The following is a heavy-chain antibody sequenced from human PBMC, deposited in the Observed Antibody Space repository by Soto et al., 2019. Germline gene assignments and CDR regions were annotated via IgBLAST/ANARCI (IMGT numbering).Heavy chain of an antibody. V-gene: IGHV3-11*04. CDR1: GFSFSDYY. D-gene: IGHD5-18*01. Sequence: GGSLRLSCAASGFSFSDYYMSWIRQAPGKGLEWVSYISSRSSTIYYADSVKGRFTISRDNAKNSLYLQMNSLRAEDTAVYYCARDQPGYSYGYGLGYWGQGTLVTVSS. J-gene: IGHJ4*02. CDR2: ISSRSSTI. CDR3: ARDQPGYSYGYGLGY.